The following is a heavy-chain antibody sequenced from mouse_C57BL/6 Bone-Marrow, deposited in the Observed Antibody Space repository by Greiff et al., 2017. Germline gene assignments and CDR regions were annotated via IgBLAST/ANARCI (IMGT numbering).Heavy chain of an antibody. D-gene: IGHD1-1*01. Sequence: EVKLVESGGDLVKPGGSLKLSCAASGFTFSSYGMSWVRQTPDKRLEWVATISSGGSYTYYPDSVKGRFPISRDNAKNTLYLQMSSLKSEDTAMYYCARDYYGSWFAYWGQGTLVTVSA. J-gene: IGHJ3*01. CDR1: GFTFSSYG. V-gene: IGHV5-6*01. CDR2: ISSGGSYT. CDR3: ARDYYGSWFAY.